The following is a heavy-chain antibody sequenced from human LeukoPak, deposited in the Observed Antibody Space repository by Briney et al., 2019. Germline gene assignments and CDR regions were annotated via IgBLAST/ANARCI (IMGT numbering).Heavy chain of an antibody. CDR2: IIPIFGTA. J-gene: IGHJ5*02. D-gene: IGHD2-2*01. Sequence: SSAKVSCKASGGTFSSYAISWVRQAPGQGLEWLGRIIPIFGTANYAQKFQGRVTITTDESTSTAYMEPSSLRSEDTAVYYCARGPLGYCSSTSCPGFDPWGQGTLVTVSS. V-gene: IGHV1-69*05. CDR3: ARGPLGYCSSTSCPGFDP. CDR1: GGTFSSYA.